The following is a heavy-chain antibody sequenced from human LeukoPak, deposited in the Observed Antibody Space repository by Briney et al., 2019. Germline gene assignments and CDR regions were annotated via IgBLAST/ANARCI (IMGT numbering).Heavy chain of an antibody. CDR1: GFTFYMYA. Sequence: GGSLRLSCQASGFTFYMYAMSWVRQAPGKGLEWVASMCGTAGCTFYPDSVKGRFTISRDNSKNVLYLRMNSLTAEDTAIYYCAKDRPNVHENSGHYYRRDGDSWGQVTLVTVSS. D-gene: IGHD3-22*01. V-gene: IGHV3-23*01. CDR2: MCGTAGCT. J-gene: IGHJ5*01. CDR3: AKDRPNVHENSGHYYRRDGDS.